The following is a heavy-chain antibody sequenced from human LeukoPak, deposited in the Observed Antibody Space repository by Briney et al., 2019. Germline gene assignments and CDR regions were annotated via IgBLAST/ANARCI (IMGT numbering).Heavy chain of an antibody. CDR3: ARGYSSYFDY. CDR1: GGSISSYY. J-gene: IGHJ4*02. V-gene: IGHV4-4*07. D-gene: IGHD1-26*01. Sequence: SETLSLTRTVSGGSISSYYWSWIRQPAGKGLEWIGRIYTSGSTNYNPSLKSRVTMSVDTSKNQFSLKLSSETAADTAVYHCARGYSSYFDYWGQGTLVTVSS. CDR2: IYTSGST.